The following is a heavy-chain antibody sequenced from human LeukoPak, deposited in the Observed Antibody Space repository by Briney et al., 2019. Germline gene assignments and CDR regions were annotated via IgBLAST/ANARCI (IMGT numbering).Heavy chain of an antibody. CDR2: IIPIFGTA. CDR3: ARTGTMIPLDMDV. J-gene: IGHJ6*02. Sequence: SVKVSCKASGYTFTSYGISWVRQAPGQGLEWMGGIIPIFGTANYAQKFQGRVTITADESTSTAYMELSSLRSEDTAVYYCARTGTMIPLDMDVWGQGTTVTVSS. D-gene: IGHD3-22*01. CDR1: GYTFTSYG. V-gene: IGHV1-69*13.